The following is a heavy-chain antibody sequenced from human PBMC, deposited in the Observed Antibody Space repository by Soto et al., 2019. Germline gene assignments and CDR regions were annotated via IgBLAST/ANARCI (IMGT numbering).Heavy chain of an antibody. J-gene: IGHJ6*03. CDR3: ASVRGWLRGYSGYDQYYYYMDV. Sequence: GGSLRLSCAASGFTVSSNYMSWVRQAPGKGLEWVSVIYSGGSTYYADSVKGRFTISRHNSKNTLYLQMNSLRAEDTAVYYCASVRGWLRGYSGYDQYYYYMDVWGKGTTVTVSS. CDR2: IYSGGST. CDR1: GFTVSSNY. V-gene: IGHV3-53*04. D-gene: IGHD5-12*01.